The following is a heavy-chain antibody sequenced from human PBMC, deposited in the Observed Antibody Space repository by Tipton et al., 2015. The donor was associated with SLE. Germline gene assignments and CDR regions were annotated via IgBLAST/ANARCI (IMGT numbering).Heavy chain of an antibody. CDR2: TKQDGSEK. V-gene: IGHV3-7*01. J-gene: IGHJ6*03. Sequence: GSLRLSCAASGFTFKKYAMSWVRQAPGKGLEWVANTKQDGSEKYYADSVKGRFIASRDNAKNSFYLQMNNLRAEDTAVYYCAKGPYYYYYMDVWGKGTTVTVSS. CDR3: AKGPYYYYYMDV. CDR1: GFTFKKYA.